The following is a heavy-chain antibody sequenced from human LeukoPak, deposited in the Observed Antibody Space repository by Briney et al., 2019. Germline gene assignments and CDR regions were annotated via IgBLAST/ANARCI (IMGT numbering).Heavy chain of an antibody. J-gene: IGHJ5*02. Sequence: ASVKVSCKASGFTFTSSAMQWVRQAHGQRLEWIGWIVVGSGNTNYAQKFQERVTITRDTSTSTAYMELSSLRSEDTAVYYCAAETQTFWSGYSSNWFDPWGQGTLVTVSS. D-gene: IGHD3-3*01. CDR3: AAETQTFWSGYSSNWFDP. V-gene: IGHV1-58*02. CDR1: GFTFTSSA. CDR2: IVVGSGNT.